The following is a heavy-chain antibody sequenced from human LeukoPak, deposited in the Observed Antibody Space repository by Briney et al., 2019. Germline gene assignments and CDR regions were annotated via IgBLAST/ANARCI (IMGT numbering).Heavy chain of an antibody. D-gene: IGHD7-27*01. V-gene: IGHV4-4*02. J-gene: IGHJ6*02. Sequence: GSLRLSCVASGFTFGKYWMSWVRQPPGKGLEWIGEIYHSGSTNYNPSLKSRVTISVDKSKNQFSLKLSSVTAADTAVYYCARDTGGASDYYYGMDVWGQGTTVTVSS. CDR1: GFTFGKYW. CDR3: ARDTGGASDYYYGMDV. CDR2: IYHSGST.